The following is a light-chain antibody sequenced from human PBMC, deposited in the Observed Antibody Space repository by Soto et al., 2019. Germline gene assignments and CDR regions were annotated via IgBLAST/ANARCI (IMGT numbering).Light chain of an antibody. V-gene: IGKV3-15*01. J-gene: IGKJ2*01. CDR2: GAS. CDR3: QQYNNWPYT. CDR1: QSVSSN. Sequence: EIVMPQSPATLSVSPGERATLSCRASQSVSSNLAWYQQKPGQAPRLLISGASTRATGIPARFSGSGSGIEFTLSISSLQSEDFAVYYCQQYNNWPYTFGQGTKLEI.